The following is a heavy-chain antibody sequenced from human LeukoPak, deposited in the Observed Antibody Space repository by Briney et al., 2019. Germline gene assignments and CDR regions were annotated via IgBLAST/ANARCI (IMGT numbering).Heavy chain of an antibody. J-gene: IGHJ6*02. CDR3: AKRYCKSATCRSDMDA. CDR1: GFSFSNYG. CDR2: IQSDGSKT. V-gene: IGHV3-30*02. Sequence: GGSLRLSCAASGFSFSNYGMHWVPQAPGKGLVGVALIQSDGSKTYSADSVKGRFTISRDNPRNTLYLQMDRLRPEDTAVYYCAKRYCKSATCRSDMDAWGQGTTVTVS. D-gene: IGHD2-15*01.